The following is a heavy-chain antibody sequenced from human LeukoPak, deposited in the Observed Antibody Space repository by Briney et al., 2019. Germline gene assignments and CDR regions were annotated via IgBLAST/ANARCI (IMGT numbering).Heavy chain of an antibody. CDR1: GFTFSSYG. CDR2: IWYDGSNK. CDR3: ARPSSGYYYESAYFDY. Sequence: GGSLRLSCAASGFTFSSYGMHWVRQAPGKGLEWVAVIWYDGSNKYYADSVKGRLTISRDNSKNTLYLQMNSLRAEDTAVYYCARPSSGYYYESAYFDYWGQGTLVTVSS. V-gene: IGHV3-33*08. D-gene: IGHD3-22*01. J-gene: IGHJ4*02.